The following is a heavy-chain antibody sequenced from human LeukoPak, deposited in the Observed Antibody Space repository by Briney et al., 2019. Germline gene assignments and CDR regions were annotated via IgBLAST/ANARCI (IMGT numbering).Heavy chain of an antibody. Sequence: GGSLRLSCAASGFTFSSYGMHWVRQAPGKGLEWVAVISYDGSNKYYADSVEGRFTISRDNSKNTLYLQMNSLRAEDTAVYYCAKFTTVVTTWGEGTLVTVSS. J-gene: IGHJ4*02. CDR3: AKFTTVVTT. CDR1: GFTFSSYG. D-gene: IGHD4-17*01. V-gene: IGHV3-30*18. CDR2: ISYDGSNK.